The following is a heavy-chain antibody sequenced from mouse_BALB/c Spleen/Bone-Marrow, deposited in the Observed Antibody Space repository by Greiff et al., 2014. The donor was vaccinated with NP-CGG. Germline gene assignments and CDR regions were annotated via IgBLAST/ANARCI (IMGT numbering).Heavy chain of an antibody. J-gene: IGHJ2*01. D-gene: IGHD2-2*01. V-gene: IGHV1-87*01. CDR2: IYPGDGDT. CDR3: ARRNYGYDY. CDR1: GYTFTSYW. Sequence: QVQLQQSGAELARPGASVKLSCKASGYTFTSYWMQWVKQRPGKGLEWIGAIYPGDGDTRYTQKFKGKATLTADKSSSTAYMQLSSLASEDSAVYYCARRNYGYDYWGQGTTLTVSS.